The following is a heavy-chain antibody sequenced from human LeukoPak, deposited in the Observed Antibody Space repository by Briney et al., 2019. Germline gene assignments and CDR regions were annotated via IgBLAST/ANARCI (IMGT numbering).Heavy chain of an antibody. CDR3: TRERSTPGINWLDP. J-gene: IGHJ5*02. Sequence: PSETLSLTCAVYGESFSAYSWNWIRQSPGKGLECIGEINHSGSTNYNPSLKSRVTISVDTSKNQTSKRQFSLKLNSVTAADTAVYYCTRERSTPGINWLDPWGQGTLVTVSS. CDR1: GESFSAYS. D-gene: IGHD2-2*01. CDR2: INHSGST. V-gene: IGHV4-34*01.